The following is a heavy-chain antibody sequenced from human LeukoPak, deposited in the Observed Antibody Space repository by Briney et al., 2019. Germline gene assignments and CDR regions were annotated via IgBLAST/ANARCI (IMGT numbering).Heavy chain of an antibody. CDR1: GFTFSSYT. Sequence: GGSLRLSCAASGFTFSSYTMNWVRQAPGKGLEWVSYIGSTSSTIYYADPVKGRFTISRDNAKNSLCLQMKSLRAEDTAVYYCARDHHRRLYDSQARDTFDIWGQGTMVTVSS. CDR2: IGSTSSTI. CDR3: ARDHHRRLYDSQARDTFDI. D-gene: IGHD3-22*01. J-gene: IGHJ3*02. V-gene: IGHV3-48*01.